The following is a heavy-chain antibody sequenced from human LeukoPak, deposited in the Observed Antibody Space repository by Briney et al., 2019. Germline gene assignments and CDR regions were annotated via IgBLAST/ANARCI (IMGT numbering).Heavy chain of an antibody. J-gene: IGHJ6*03. CDR2: IYTSGST. D-gene: IGHD5-18*01. V-gene: IGHV4-4*07. CDR1: GGSISSYY. CDR3: ARSGLSYGSPRPGYYYYYMDV. Sequence: SETLSLTRTVSGGSISSYYWSWIRQPAGKGLEWIGRIYTSGSTNYNPSLKSRVTMSVDTSKNQFSLKLSSVTAAVTALYYCARSGLSYGSPRPGYYYYYMDVWGKGTTVTVSS.